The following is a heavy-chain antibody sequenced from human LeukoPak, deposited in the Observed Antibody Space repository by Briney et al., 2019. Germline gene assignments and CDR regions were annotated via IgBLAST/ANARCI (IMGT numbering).Heavy chain of an antibody. Sequence: GGSLRLSCAASGFTFSSYAMSWVRQAPGKGLEWVSAISGSGGSTYYADSVKGRFTIPRDNSKNTLYLQMNSLRAEDTAVYYCAKDSLVVAPVYYYGMDVWGQGTTVTVSS. CDR3: AKDSLVVAPVYYYGMDV. V-gene: IGHV3-23*01. J-gene: IGHJ6*02. CDR2: ISGSGGST. D-gene: IGHD3-22*01. CDR1: GFTFSSYA.